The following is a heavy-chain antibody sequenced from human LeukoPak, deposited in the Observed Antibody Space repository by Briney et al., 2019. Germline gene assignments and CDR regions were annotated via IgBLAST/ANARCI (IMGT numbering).Heavy chain of an antibody. V-gene: IGHV1-46*01. CDR1: GYTFTSYY. D-gene: IGHD3-9*01. J-gene: IGHJ4*02. CDR3: ARGRDDILTGHRELDY. CDR2: INPSGGST. Sequence: ASVNVSCKASGYTFTSYYMHWVRQAPGQGLEWMGIINPSGGSTGYAQKFQGRVTMTRDTSTSTVYMELSSLRSEDTAVYYCARGRDDILTGHRELDYWGQGTLVTVSS.